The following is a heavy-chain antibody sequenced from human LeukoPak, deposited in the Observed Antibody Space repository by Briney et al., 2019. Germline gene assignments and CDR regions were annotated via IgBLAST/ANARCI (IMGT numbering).Heavy chain of an antibody. V-gene: IGHV3-15*01. CDR3: TTCDLPWYFDS. J-gene: IGHJ4*02. Sequence: GGSLRLSCAASGFSFSNAWMSWVRQAPGKGLEWVGRIKSITDGGTTDYAAPVKGRFTISRDDSKNTLYVQMNSLRTEDTTVYYRTTCDLPWYFDSWGQGILVTVSS. CDR2: IKSITDGGTT. CDR1: GFSFSNAW. D-gene: IGHD2-15*01.